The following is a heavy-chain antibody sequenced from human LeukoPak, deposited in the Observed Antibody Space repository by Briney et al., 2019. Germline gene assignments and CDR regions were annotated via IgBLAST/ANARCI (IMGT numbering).Heavy chain of an antibody. CDR3: ASTRGYYYYYLDV. CDR1: GDSINNYY. CDR2: IFCTGST. V-gene: IGHV4-59*01. D-gene: IGHD1-26*01. J-gene: IGHJ6*03. Sequence: PSETLSLTCSVSGDSINNYYWSWIRQPPGKGPEWIGYIFCTGSTNYNPSLKSRVTISVDTSKNQFSLRLSSVTAADTAVYYCASTRGYYYYYLDVWGKGTTVTVSS.